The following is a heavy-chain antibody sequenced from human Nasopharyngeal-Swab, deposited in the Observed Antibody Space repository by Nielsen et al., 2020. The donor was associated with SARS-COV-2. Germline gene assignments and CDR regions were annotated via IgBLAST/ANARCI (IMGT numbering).Heavy chain of an antibody. CDR2: ISHSGSA. CDR1: GVSINSNSYY. CDR3: ATSMGQWLPGNAFNF. D-gene: IGHD6-19*01. V-gene: IGHV4-39*07. Sequence: SETLSLTCTVSGVSINSNSYYWSWLRQSPAKGLEWIGDISHSGSANYNLSLKSRVTMSVETSKNQFSLKLSSVTAADAAVYYCATSMGQWLPGNAFNFWGPGTRVTVSS. J-gene: IGHJ3*01.